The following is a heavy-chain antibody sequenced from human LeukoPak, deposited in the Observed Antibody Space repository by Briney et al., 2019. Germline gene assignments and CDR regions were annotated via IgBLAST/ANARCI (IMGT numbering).Heavy chain of an antibody. J-gene: IGHJ4*02. CDR2: MSYSGGST. D-gene: IGHD2-15*01. CDR3: SAALYSGGWHYFDY. V-gene: IGHV3-21*01. CDR1: GFTFSTFS. Sequence: GGSLRLSCAASGFTFSTFSMNWVRQAPGKGLEWVSSMSYSGGSTYYADSVKGRFTISRYNAKRTLYLQMNSLRAEDTAVYYCSAALYSGGWHYFDYWGQGILVTVSS.